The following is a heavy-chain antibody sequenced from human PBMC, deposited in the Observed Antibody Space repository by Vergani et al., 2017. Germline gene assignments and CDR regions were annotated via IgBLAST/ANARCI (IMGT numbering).Heavy chain of an antibody. D-gene: IGHD5-18*01. CDR1: GFTFSSYG. V-gene: IGHV3-30*18. J-gene: IGHJ4*02. CDR2: ISYDGSNK. CDR3: AKRPVLTAMVFDY. Sequence: QVQLVESGGGVVQPGSSLRLSCAASGFTFSSYGLHWVRQAPGKGLEWVAVISYDGSNKYSADSVKGRFTISRDNSKKTLYLQRNSLRAEDTAVYYCAKRPVLTAMVFDYWGQGTLVTVSS.